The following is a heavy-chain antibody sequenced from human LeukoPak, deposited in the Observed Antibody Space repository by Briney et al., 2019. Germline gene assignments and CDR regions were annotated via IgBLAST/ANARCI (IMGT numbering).Heavy chain of an antibody. J-gene: IGHJ4*02. CDR3: ARGLKTDGVY. CDR2: INPNNDGT. Sequence: ASVKVSCKASGYTFTAYYIHWVRQAPGQGLEWMGWINPNNDGTRYIQKFQGRVTMTRDTSISTAYMELSSLTSDDTAVYYCARGLKTDGVYWGQGTLVTVPS. CDR1: GYTFTAYY. D-gene: IGHD2-8*01. V-gene: IGHV1-2*02.